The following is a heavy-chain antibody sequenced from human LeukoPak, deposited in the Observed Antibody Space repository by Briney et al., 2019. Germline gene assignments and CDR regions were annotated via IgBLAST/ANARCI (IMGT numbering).Heavy chain of an antibody. CDR1: GGSISSYY. CDR3: AREPTPTDDFWSSYLPFDY. CDR2: IYTSGST. D-gene: IGHD3-3*01. V-gene: IGHV4-4*07. J-gene: IGHJ4*02. Sequence: PSETLSLTRTVSGGSISSYYWSWIRQPAGRGLEWIGRIYTSGSTNYNPSLKSRVIMSVDTSKNQFSLKLSSVTAADTAVYYCAREPTPTDDFWSSYLPFDYWGQGTLVTVSS.